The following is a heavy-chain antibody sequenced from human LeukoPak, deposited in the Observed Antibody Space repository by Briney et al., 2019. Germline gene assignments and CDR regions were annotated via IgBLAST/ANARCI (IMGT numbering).Heavy chain of an antibody. Sequence: SQTLSLTCAIPGDSVSSNSAAWNWIRQSPSRGLEWLGRTYYRSKWYNDYAVSVKSRITINPDTSKNQFSLQLNSVTPEDTAVYYCARDLSGSYWGGYYYYMDVWGKGTTVTVSS. CDR1: GDSVSSNSAA. CDR3: ARDLSGSYWGGYYYYMDV. CDR2: TYYRSKWYN. J-gene: IGHJ6*03. D-gene: IGHD1-26*01. V-gene: IGHV6-1*01.